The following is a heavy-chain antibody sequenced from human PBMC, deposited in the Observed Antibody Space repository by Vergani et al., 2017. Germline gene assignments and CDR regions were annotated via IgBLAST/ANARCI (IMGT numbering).Heavy chain of an antibody. CDR1: GGSISSGSYY. CDR3: ARGWIQLWQLDY. D-gene: IGHD5-18*01. J-gene: IGHJ4*02. V-gene: IGHV4-61*02. CDR2: IYTSGSI. Sequence: QVQLQESGPGLVKPSQTLSLTCTVSGGSISSGSYYWSWIRQPAGKGLEWIGRIYTSGSINYNPSLKSRVTISVDTSKNQFSLKLSSVTAADTAVYYCARGWIQLWQLDYWGQGTLVTVSS.